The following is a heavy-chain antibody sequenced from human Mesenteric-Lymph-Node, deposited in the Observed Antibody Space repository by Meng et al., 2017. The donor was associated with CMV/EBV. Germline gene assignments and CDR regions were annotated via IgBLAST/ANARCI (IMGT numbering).Heavy chain of an antibody. V-gene: IGHV3-21*01. D-gene: IGHD1-7*01. CDR1: GSTFSTYS. CDR3: ARWRGFEWELKGHWFDP. J-gene: IGHJ5*02. CDR2: ITSDSRYI. Sequence: GESLKISCVASGSTFSTYSMNWVRQAPGKGLEWVASITSDSRYIYYADSVKGRFTIYRDNAKNSAFLQMNSLRADDTAVYFCARWRGFEWELKGHWFDPWGQGTLVTVSS.